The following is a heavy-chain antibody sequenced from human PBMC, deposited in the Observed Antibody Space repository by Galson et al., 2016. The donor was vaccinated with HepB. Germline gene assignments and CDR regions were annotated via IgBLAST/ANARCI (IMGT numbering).Heavy chain of an antibody. CDR1: GGSISSYY. CDR3: ARYGTSMVRGVISSWFDP. D-gene: IGHD3-10*01. CDR2: IYYSGST. V-gene: IGHV4-59*01. J-gene: IGHJ5*02. Sequence: SETLSLTCTVSGGSISSYYWSWIRQPPGKGLEWIGYIYYSGSTNYNPSLKSRVTISVDTSKNQFSLKVSSVTAADTAVYSCARYGTSMVRGVISSWFDPWGQGTLVTVSS.